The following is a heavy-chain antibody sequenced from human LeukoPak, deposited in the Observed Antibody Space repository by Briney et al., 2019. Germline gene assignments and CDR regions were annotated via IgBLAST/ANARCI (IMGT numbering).Heavy chain of an antibody. CDR3: AREFLTMVRGVIRAYFDY. V-gene: IGHV3-30*04. J-gene: IGHJ4*02. CDR2: ISYDGSNK. CDR1: GFTFSSYA. Sequence: GGSLRLSCAASGFTFSSYAMHWVRQAPGKGLEWVAVISYDGSNKYYADSVKGRFTISGDNSKNTLYLQMNSLRAEDTAVYYCAREFLTMVRGVIRAYFDYWGQGTLVTVSS. D-gene: IGHD3-10*01.